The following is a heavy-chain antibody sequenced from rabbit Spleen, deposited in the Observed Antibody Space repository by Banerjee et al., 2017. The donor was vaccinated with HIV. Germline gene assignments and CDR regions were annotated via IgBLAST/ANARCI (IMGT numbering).Heavy chain of an antibody. CDR1: GVSFNDKDV. Sequence: QEQLEESGGGLVKPEGSLTLTCQASGVSFNDKDVMCWVRPAPGKGLEWIACIDTGSSGFTYFATWAKGRFSCSKTSSTTVTLQMTRLTAADTATYFCARDTSSSFSSYGMDLWGPGTLVTVS. CDR3: ARDTSSSFSSYGMDL. CDR2: IDTGSSGFT. J-gene: IGHJ6*01. V-gene: IGHV1S45*01. D-gene: IGHD1-1*01.